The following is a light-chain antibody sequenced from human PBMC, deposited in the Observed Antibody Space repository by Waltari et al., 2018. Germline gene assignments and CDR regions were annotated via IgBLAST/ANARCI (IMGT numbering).Light chain of an antibody. Sequence: SYELTQPPSVSVSPGQTVTITCSGDKLGSRYTCWYQQRAGQSPIMVIFQDKKRPTGSPERFSGSNSGNTAALTISGAQSMDEADYYCQTWVNGTVIFGGGTK. CDR1: KLGSRY. CDR3: QTWVNGTVI. V-gene: IGLV3-1*01. CDR2: QDK. J-gene: IGLJ2*01.